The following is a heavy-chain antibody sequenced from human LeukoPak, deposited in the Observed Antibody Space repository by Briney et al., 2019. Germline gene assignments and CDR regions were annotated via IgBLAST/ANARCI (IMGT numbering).Heavy chain of an antibody. V-gene: IGHV3-48*01. Sequence: GGSLRLSCAPTGFSFSTYSMTWGRQAPGRGREWISCLSGSSSRSYYANSVKGRFTISRDNAKISLYLQMSSLRVEDTAVYYCARDLSVTTLYIDAFDLWGQGTMVTVSS. J-gene: IGHJ3*01. D-gene: IGHD4-17*01. CDR1: GFSFSTYS. CDR3: ARDLSVTTLYIDAFDL. CDR2: LSGSSSRS.